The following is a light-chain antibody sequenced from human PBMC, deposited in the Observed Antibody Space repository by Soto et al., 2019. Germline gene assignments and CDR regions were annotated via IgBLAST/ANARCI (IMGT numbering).Light chain of an antibody. J-gene: IGKJ5*01. CDR3: QQYDYWPPIT. CDR2: AAS. CDR1: QVISTS. V-gene: IGKV1-9*01. Sequence: GESVTITCRASQVISTSLAWYQVKPGKAPKLLIYAASTLESGVPSRFSATVSGTEFSLTITSLQPEDFATYYCQQYDYWPPITFGQGTRLEI.